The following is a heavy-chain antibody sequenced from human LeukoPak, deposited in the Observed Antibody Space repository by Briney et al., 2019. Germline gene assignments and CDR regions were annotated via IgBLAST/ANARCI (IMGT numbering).Heavy chain of an antibody. CDR2: IYYSGST. CDR3: ARGRRGRYCSSTSCLGYNWFDP. Sequence: NPSETLSLTCTVSGGSISSYYWSWIRQPPGKGLEWIGYIYYSGSTNYNPSLKSRVTISVDTSKNQFSLKLSSVTAADTAVYYCARGRRGRYCSSTSCLGYNWFDPWGQGTLVTVSS. D-gene: IGHD2-2*01. CDR1: GGSISSYY. J-gene: IGHJ5*02. V-gene: IGHV4-59*12.